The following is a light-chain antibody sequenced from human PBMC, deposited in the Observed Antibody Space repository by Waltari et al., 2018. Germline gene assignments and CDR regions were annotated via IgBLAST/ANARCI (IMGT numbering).Light chain of an antibody. Sequence: DIVVTQSPLSLPVTPGEPASISCRSSQSLLDRNGYNLLDWYLQKPGQSPQLLIYFGSHRASGVPDRFSGSGSGRDCTLKISRVEAEDVGVYYCMQALQTPWTFGQGTKVEIK. CDR3: MQALQTPWT. CDR2: FGS. J-gene: IGKJ1*01. CDR1: QSLLDRNGYNL. V-gene: IGKV2-28*01.